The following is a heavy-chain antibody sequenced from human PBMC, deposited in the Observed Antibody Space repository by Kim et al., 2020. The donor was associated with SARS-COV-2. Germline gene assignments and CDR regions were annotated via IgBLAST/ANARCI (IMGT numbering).Heavy chain of an antibody. CDR3: ARGGISYYYYYYGMDV. CDR2: MNPNSGNT. CDR1: GYTFTSYD. V-gene: IGHV1-8*01. D-gene: IGHD6-13*01. Sequence: ASVKVSCKASGYTFTSYDINWVRQATGQGLEWMGWMNPNSGNTGYAQKFQGRVTMTRNTSISTAYMELSSLRSEDTAVYYCARGGISYYYYYYGMDVWGQGTTVTVSS. J-gene: IGHJ6*02.